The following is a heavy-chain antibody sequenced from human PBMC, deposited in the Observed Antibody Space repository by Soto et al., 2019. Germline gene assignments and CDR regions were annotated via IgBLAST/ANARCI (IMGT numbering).Heavy chain of an antibody. D-gene: IGHD3-22*01. CDR1: GGTFSSYT. Sequence: QVQLVQSGAEVKKPGSSVKVSCKASGGTFSSYTISWVRQAPGQGLEWMGRIIPILGIATYAQKFQGRVTITADKSTSPAYMELSSLRSEHTAVYYCARDYYYDSSGSLWGQGTLVTVSS. V-gene: IGHV1-69*08. CDR3: ARDYYYDSSGSL. CDR2: IIPILGIA. J-gene: IGHJ4*02.